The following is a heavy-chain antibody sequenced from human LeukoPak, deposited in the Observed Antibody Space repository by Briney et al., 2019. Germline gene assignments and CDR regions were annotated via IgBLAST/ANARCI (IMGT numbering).Heavy chain of an antibody. D-gene: IGHD3-9*01. CDR2: IYYSGTT. J-gene: IGHJ4*02. CDR1: GGSISSYN. CDR3: ARGFGYFDWFPVY. V-gene: IGHV4-59*01. Sequence: SETLSLTCTVSGGSISSYNWSWIRQPPGKGLEWIGYIYYSGTTNYNPSLKSRVTISVDTSKNQFSLKLNSVTPADTAVYYCARGFGYFDWFPVYWGQGTLVTVSS.